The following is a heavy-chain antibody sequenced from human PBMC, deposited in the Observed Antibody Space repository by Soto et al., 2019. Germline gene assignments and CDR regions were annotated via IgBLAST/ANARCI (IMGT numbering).Heavy chain of an antibody. Sequence: SETLSLTCTVSGGSISSYYWSWIRQPPGKGLEWIGYIYYSGSTNYNPSLKSRVTISVDTSKNQFSLKLSSVTAADTAVYYCARDLPYYDFWSGYYKAAGWFDPWGQGTPVTVSS. CDR3: ARDLPYYDFWSGYYKAAGWFDP. D-gene: IGHD3-3*01. J-gene: IGHJ5*02. CDR1: GGSISSYY. CDR2: IYYSGST. V-gene: IGHV4-59*01.